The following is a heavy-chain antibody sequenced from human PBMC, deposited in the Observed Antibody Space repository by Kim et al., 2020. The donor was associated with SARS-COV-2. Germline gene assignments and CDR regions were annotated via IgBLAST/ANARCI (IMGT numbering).Heavy chain of an antibody. J-gene: IGHJ6*02. D-gene: IGHD2-15*01. CDR2: ISWNSGRI. V-gene: IGHV3-9*01. CDR1: GFIFDDYA. Sequence: GGSLRLSCAASGFIFDDYAMYWVRQAPGKGLEWVSGISWNSGRIGYADSVKGRFTISRDNAKNSLNLQMNSLRAEDTALYYCAKDTTRYCSGGSCYGMDVWGQGTTVTVSS. CDR3: AKDTTRYCSGGSCYGMDV.